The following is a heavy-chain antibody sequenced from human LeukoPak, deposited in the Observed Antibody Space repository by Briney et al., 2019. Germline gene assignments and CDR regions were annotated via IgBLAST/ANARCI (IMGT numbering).Heavy chain of an antibody. CDR3: AKGNYHDSSGYLYYFDY. CDR2: ISGSGGST. D-gene: IGHD3-22*01. V-gene: IGHV3-23*01. J-gene: IGHJ4*02. CDR1: GFTFSGYA. Sequence: GGSLRLSCAASGFTFSGYAMSWVRQAPGKGLEWVSSISGSGGSTYYADSVKGRFTISRDNSKNTLYLQMNSLRAEDTAVYYCAKGNYHDSSGYLYYFDYWGQGTLVTVSS.